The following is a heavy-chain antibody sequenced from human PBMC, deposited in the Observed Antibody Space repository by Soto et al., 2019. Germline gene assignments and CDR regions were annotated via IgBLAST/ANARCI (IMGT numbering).Heavy chain of an antibody. Sequence: HPGGSLRLSCAASGFTFSSYGMHWVRQAPGKGLEWVAVIWYDGSNKYYADSVKGRFTISRDNSKNTLYLQMNSLRAEDTAVYYCARGRRYSSSWYSPDPWGQGTLVTVSS. D-gene: IGHD6-13*01. J-gene: IGHJ5*02. CDR3: ARGRRYSSSWYSPDP. V-gene: IGHV3-33*01. CDR1: GFTFSSYG. CDR2: IWYDGSNK.